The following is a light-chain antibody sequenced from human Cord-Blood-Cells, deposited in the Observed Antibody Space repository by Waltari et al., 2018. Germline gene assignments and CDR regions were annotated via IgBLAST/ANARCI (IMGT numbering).Light chain of an antibody. CDR3: NSRDSSGNP. CDR1: RLRRYY. Sequence: SSELTQDHAVSVALGQTVRITCQGDRLRRYYASCYQRNPGQTPLLVIYGKNNRPSGNPDRFSGSSSGNTASLTISGAQAEDEADYYCNSRDSSGNPFGGGTKLTVL. J-gene: IGLJ2*01. CDR2: GKN. V-gene: IGLV3-19*01.